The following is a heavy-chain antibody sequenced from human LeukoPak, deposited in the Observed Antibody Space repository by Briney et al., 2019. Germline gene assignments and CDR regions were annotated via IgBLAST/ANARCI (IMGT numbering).Heavy chain of an antibody. V-gene: IGHV3-30*04. J-gene: IGHJ4*02. CDR3: ARDIGGSSWYFDY. CDR1: GFTFSSYA. Sequence: PGRSLRLSCAASGFTFSSYAMHWVRQAPGKGLEWVAVISYDGSNKYYADSVKGRFTISRDSSKNTLYLQMNSLRAEDTAVYYCARDIGGSSWYFDYWGQGTLVTVSS. D-gene: IGHD6-13*01. CDR2: ISYDGSNK.